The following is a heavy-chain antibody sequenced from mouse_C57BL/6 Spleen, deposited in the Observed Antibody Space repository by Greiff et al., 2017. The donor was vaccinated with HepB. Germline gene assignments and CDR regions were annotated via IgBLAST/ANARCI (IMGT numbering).Heavy chain of an antibody. Sequence: EVKLQESGAELVRPGASVKLSCTASGFNIKDDYMHWVKQRPEQGLEWIGWIDPENGDTEYASKFQGKATITADTSSNTAYLQLSSLTSEDTAVYYCTTGYDGAMDYWGQGTSVTVSS. CDR3: TTGYDGAMDY. CDR2: IDPENGDT. V-gene: IGHV14-4*01. D-gene: IGHD2-2*01. J-gene: IGHJ4*01. CDR1: GFNIKDDY.